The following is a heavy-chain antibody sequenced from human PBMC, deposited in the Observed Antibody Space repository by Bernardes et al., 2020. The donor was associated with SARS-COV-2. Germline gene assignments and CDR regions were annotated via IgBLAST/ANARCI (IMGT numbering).Heavy chain of an antibody. CDR2: IIPIFGTA. CDR1: GGTFSSYA. CDR3: AREGYSYGKDDRFDP. V-gene: IGHV1-69*13. Sequence: SMKVSCKASGGTFSSYAISWVRQAPGQGLEWMGGIIPIFGTANYAQKFQGRVTITADESTSTAYMELSSLRSEDTAVYYCAREGYSYGKDDRFDPWGQGTLVTVSS. D-gene: IGHD5-18*01. J-gene: IGHJ5*02.